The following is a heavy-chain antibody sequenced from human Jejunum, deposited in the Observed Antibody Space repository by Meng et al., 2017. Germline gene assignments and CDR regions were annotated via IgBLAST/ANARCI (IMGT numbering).Heavy chain of an antibody. CDR2: ISYSGST. V-gene: IGHV4-38-2*02. CDR3: ARFGLY. J-gene: IGHJ4*02. D-gene: IGHD3-16*01. Sequence: SETLSLTCTVSDYSISSGYNWGWIRQPPGKGLEWIGTISYSGSTYYNPSLKSRVTISVDTSKNHFSLTLSSVTAADTAVYYCARFGLYWGQGTLVTVSS. CDR1: DYSISSGYN.